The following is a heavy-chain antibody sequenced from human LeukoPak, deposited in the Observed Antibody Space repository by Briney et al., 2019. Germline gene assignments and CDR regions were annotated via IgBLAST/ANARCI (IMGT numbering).Heavy chain of an antibody. J-gene: IGHJ6*03. D-gene: IGHD3-10*01. CDR1: GYTFTRYG. CDR3: ARAGAVLLWFGESYSYYFYYMDV. Sequence: ASVKVSCKASGYTFTRYGISWMRQTPGQGLEWMGWISAYNGNTNYAQKLQGRVTMTTDTSTSTAYMELRSLRSDDTAVYYCARAGAVLLWFGESYSYYFYYMDVWGKGTTVTVSS. CDR2: ISAYNGNT. V-gene: IGHV1-18*01.